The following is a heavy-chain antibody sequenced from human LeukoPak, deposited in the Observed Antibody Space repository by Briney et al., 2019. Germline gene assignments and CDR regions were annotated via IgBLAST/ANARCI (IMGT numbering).Heavy chain of an antibody. CDR3: ARLGVVVPAAGFDY. Sequence: PSETLSLTCAVYGGSFSGYYWSWIRQPPGKGLEWIGEINHSGSTNYNPSLKSRVTISVDTSKNQFSLKLSSVTAADTAAYYCARLGVVVPAAGFDYWGQGTLVTVSS. CDR1: GGSFSGYY. CDR2: INHSGST. D-gene: IGHD2-2*01. J-gene: IGHJ4*02. V-gene: IGHV4-34*01.